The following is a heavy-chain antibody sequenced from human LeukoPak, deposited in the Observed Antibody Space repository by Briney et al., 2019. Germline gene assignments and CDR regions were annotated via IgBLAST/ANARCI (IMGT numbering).Heavy chain of an antibody. CDR3: AKSLGNSLGY. J-gene: IGHJ4*02. CDR2: ITSSGSVM. D-gene: IGHD4-23*01. Sequence: GGSLRLSCAASGFSFSSYSMNWVRQAPGKGLEWVSYITSSGSVMYHADSVRGRFTISRDNAKNTLYLQMNSLRAEDTAVYYCAKSLGNSLGYWGQGTLVTVSS. V-gene: IGHV3-48*01. CDR1: GFSFSSYS.